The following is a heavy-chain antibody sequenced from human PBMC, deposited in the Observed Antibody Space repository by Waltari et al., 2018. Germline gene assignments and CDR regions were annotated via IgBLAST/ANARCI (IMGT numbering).Heavy chain of an antibody. CDR3: ARKFQAYYFDY. V-gene: IGHV3-30*04. J-gene: IGHJ4*02. CDR1: GFPFRDSA. Sequence: QVQLVESGGGVVQPGRSRRLSGVASGFPFRDSAMHWVRQAPGKGPEWVALISKDGSYTYYVDSVKGRFTISRDNSKNTLFLQMNSLTAEDTAVYYCARKFQAYYFDYWGQGSLVTVSS. CDR2: ISKDGSYT.